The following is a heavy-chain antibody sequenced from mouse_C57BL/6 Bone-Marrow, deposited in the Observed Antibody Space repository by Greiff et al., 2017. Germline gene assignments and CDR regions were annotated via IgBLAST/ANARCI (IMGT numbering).Heavy chain of an antibody. CDR1: GFTFSSYA. Sequence: EVQRVESGGGLVKPGGSLKLSCAASGFTFSSYAMSWVRQTPEKRLEWVATISDGGSYTYYPDNVKGRFTLSIANAKNNLYLQMSHLKSDDTAMYYWARDIVITTVLAPPFDYWGQGTTLTVSS. CDR2: ISDGGSYT. CDR3: ARDIVITTVLAPPFDY. D-gene: IGHD1-1*01. J-gene: IGHJ2*01. V-gene: IGHV5-4*01.